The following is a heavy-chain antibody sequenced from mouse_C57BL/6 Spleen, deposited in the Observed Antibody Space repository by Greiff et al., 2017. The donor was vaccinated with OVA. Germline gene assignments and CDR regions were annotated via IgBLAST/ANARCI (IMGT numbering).Heavy chain of an antibody. V-gene: IGHV1-67*01. CDR3: ARLERREEAMDY. CDR2: ISTYYGDA. J-gene: IGHJ4*01. CDR1: GYTFTDYA. Sequence: VNLVESGPELVRPGVSVKISCKGSGYTFTDYAMHWVKQSHAKSLAWIGVISTYYGDASYNQKFKDKATMTVDKSSSTAYMELARLTSEDSAVYYCARLERREEAMDYWGQGTSVTVSS.